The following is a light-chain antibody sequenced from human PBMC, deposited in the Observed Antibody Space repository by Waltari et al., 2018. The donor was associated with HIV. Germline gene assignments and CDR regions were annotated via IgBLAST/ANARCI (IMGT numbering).Light chain of an antibody. Sequence: QSALTQPRSVSGSPGQSVSISCTGIISDVGGNKYVSWYQQYPGKAPKLLLSGVNNRPSWVPDRFSGSKSGNTASLTISGLQAEDEADYFCYSYAGTSVLFGGGTKLTVL. J-gene: IGLJ2*01. CDR1: ISDVGGNKY. CDR3: YSYAGTSVL. CDR2: GVN. V-gene: IGLV2-11*01.